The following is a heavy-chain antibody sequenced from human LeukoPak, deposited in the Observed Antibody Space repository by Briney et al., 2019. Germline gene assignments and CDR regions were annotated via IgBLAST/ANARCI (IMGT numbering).Heavy chain of an antibody. J-gene: IGHJ3*02. CDR2: IYPGDSDT. CDR3: ASKYYDILTGTLTDAFDI. V-gene: IGHV5-51*01. Sequence: GESLKISCKGSGYSFTSYWIGWLRQMPGKGLEWMGIIYPGDSDTRYSPSFQGQVTISADKSISTAYLQWSSLKASDTAMYYCASKYYDILTGTLTDAFDIWGQGTMVTVSS. D-gene: IGHD3-9*01. CDR1: GYSFTSYW.